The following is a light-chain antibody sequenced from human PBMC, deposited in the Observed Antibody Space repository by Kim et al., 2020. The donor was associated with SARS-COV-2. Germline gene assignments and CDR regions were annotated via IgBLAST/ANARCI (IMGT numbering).Light chain of an antibody. V-gene: IGKV3D-20*02. J-gene: IGKJ1*01. CDR3: QQCGDWPWT. CDR1: QRNSGCY. Sequence: LPPGESALPCSGGQRNSGCYLAWYQQKVGQAPRLVVYDASNRATGIPGRFSGSGSGTDFTLTISRVETEDFAVYYCQQCGDWPWTFGQGTKVDIK. CDR2: DAS.